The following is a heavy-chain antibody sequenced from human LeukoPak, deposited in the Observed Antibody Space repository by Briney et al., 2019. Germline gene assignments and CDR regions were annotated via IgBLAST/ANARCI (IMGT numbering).Heavy chain of an antibody. D-gene: IGHD2-15*01. CDR1: GFTFGSYG. CDR3: ARDSTRKDCSGGICQYFFDY. V-gene: IGHV3-33*01. Sequence: GGSLRLSCAASGFTFGSYGMHWVRQAPGMGLEWIAIIWYDGSIKYYVDSVKGRFTISRDNSKNTLYLQMDSLRAEDTAVYYCARDSTRKDCSGGICQYFFDYWGQGTLVTVSS. CDR2: IWYDGSIK. J-gene: IGHJ4*02.